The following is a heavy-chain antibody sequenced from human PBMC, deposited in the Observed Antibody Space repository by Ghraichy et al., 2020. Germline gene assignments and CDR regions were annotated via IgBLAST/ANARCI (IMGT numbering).Heavy chain of an antibody. J-gene: IGHJ6*02. CDR3: ARDAVVTPYYYYGMDV. CDR1: GGSFSGYY. Sequence: SETLSLTCAVYGGSFSGYYWSWIRQPPGKGLEWIGEINHSGSTNYNPSLKSRVTISVDTSKNQFSLKLSSVTAADTAVYYCARDAVVTPYYYYGMDVWGQGTTVTVSS. CDR2: INHSGST. D-gene: IGHD4-23*01. V-gene: IGHV4-34*01.